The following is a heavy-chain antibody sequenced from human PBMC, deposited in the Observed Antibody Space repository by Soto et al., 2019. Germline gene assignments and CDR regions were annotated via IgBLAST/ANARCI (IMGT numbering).Heavy chain of an antibody. CDR3: AADGAGSYSPKNYYYYGMDV. CDR1: GFTFTSSA. D-gene: IGHD1-26*01. V-gene: IGHV1-58*01. J-gene: IGHJ6*02. CDR2: IVVGSGNT. Sequence: EASVKVSCKASGFTFTSSAVQWVRQARGQRLEWIGWIVVGSGNTNYAQKFQERVTITRDMSTSTAYMELSSLRSEDTAVYYCAADGAGSYSPKNYYYYGMDVWGQGTTVTVSS.